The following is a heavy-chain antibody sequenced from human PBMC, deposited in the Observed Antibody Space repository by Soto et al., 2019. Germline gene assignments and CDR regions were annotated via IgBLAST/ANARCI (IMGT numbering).Heavy chain of an antibody. CDR3: ARGEESTGGSDAFDI. V-gene: IGHV3-48*03. D-gene: IGHD4-17*01. Sequence: GGSLRLSCAASGFTFSSYEMNWVRQAPGKGLEWVSYISSSGSTIYYADSVKGRFTISRDNAKNSLYLQMNSLRAEDTAVYCCARGEESTGGSDAFDIWGQGTMVTVSS. CDR1: GFTFSSYE. CDR2: ISSSGSTI. J-gene: IGHJ3*02.